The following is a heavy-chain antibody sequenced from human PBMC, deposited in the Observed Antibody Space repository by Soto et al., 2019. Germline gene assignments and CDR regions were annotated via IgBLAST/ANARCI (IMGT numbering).Heavy chain of an antibody. CDR2: MNPNSGNT. V-gene: IGHV1-8*01. CDR1: GYTFTSYD. CDR3: ARGRGQAVGSWYGGFFSAGNWFDP. J-gene: IGHJ5*02. D-gene: IGHD6-13*01. Sequence: ASVKVSCKASGYTFTSYDINWVRQATGQGLEWMGWMNPNSGNTGYAQKFQGRVTMTRNTSISTAYMELSSLRSEDTAVYYCARGRGQAVGSWYGGFFSAGNWFDPWGQGTLVTVSS.